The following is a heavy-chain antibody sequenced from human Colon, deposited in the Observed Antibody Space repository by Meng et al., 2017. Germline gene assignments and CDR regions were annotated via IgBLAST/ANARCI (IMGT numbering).Heavy chain of an antibody. CDR2: INHSGDT. V-gene: IGHV4-34*02. J-gene: IGHJ4*02. CDR3: SSLLPLDY. D-gene: IGHD2-15*01. CDR1: AGPFSGSY. Sequence: GLLQQWGTGLLKRSEALTLTCALYAGPFSGSYWSWIRQGTGKGLEWIGEINHSGDTHYNPSLKSRVSMSFDTSKKQFSLPLSFVTAADTAVYYCSSLLPLDYWGPGTLVTVSS.